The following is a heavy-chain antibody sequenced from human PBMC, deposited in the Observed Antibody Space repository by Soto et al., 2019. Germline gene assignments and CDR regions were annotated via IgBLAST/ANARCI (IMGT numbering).Heavy chain of an antibody. CDR2: ISDDGSNK. J-gene: IGHJ4*02. CDR3: AKGAHRYNWNEGEKDY. D-gene: IGHD1-1*01. V-gene: IGHV3-30*18. Sequence: QVQLVESGGGVVQPGRSLRLSCAASGFTFSSYGMHWVRQAPGKGLEWVAVISDDGSNKYYADSVKGRFTISRDNSKNTLYLQMNSLRAEDTAVYYCAKGAHRYNWNEGEKDYWGQGTLVTVSS. CDR1: GFTFSSYG.